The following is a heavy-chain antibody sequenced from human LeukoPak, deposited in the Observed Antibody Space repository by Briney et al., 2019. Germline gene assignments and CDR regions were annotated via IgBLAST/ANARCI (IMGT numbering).Heavy chain of an antibody. J-gene: IGHJ4*02. CDR1: GGSISPYY. D-gene: IGHD1-26*01. CDR3: AIGRGSSSGSYGY. CDR2: IYYSGTT. Sequence: PSETLSLTCTVSGGSISPYYWSWIRQPPEKGLEWIGHIYYSGTTSYNPSLKSRVTISLDTSKNQFSLKLTSVTAADTVVYYCAIGRGSSSGSYGYWGEGTLVTVSS. V-gene: IGHV4-59*01.